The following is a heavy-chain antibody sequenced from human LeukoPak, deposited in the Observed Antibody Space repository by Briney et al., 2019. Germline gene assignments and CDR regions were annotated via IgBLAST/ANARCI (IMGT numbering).Heavy chain of an antibody. D-gene: IGHD4-11*01. V-gene: IGHV4-59*01. Sequence: MTSETLSLTCTVSGGSISSYYWSWIRQPPGKGLEWIGYIYYSGSTNCNPSLKSRVTISVDTSKNQFSLKLSSVTAADTAVYYCARTTPAFAYWGQGTLVTVSS. CDR1: GGSISSYY. CDR3: ARTTPAFAY. J-gene: IGHJ4*02. CDR2: IYYSGST.